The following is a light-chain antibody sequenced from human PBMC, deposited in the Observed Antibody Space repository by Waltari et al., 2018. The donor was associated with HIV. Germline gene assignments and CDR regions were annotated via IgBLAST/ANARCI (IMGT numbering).Light chain of an antibody. Sequence: QSVLTQPPSASGTPGQRVTISCSGSSSNIGSNYVYWYQQLPGTAPKLLIYRNNPRPSGVPDLLSGSKSGTSASLAISGLRSEDEADYYCAAWDDSLSGLVFGGGTKLTVL. J-gene: IGLJ3*02. CDR1: SSNIGSNY. V-gene: IGLV1-47*01. CDR3: AAWDDSLSGLV. CDR2: RNN.